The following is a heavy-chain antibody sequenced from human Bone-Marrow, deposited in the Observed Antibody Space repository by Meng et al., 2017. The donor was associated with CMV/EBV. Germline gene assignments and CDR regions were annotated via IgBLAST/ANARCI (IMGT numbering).Heavy chain of an antibody. V-gene: IGHV4-30-4*08. D-gene: IGHD6-13*01. J-gene: IGHJ4*02. CDR1: GGSISSGDYY. CDR2: IYYSGST. CDR3: AGTPIAAAGLFDY. Sequence: QLPHQVPVPVLVKHSQTLSLTCTVSGGSISSGDYYWGWICQPPGKGLEWIGYIYYSGSTYYNPSLKSRVTISVDTSKNQFSLKLSSVTAADTAVYYCAGTPIAAAGLFDYWGQGTLVTVSS.